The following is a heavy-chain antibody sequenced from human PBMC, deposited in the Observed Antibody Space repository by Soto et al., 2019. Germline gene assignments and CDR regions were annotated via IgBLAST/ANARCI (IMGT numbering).Heavy chain of an antibody. CDR1: GGTFSSYA. V-gene: IGHV1-69*13. D-gene: IGHD2-15*01. J-gene: IGHJ5*02. CDR3: AGTTVVVVAAISGFDP. Sequence: GASVKVSCKASGGTFSSYAISWVRQAPGQGLEWMGGIIPIFGTANYAQKFQGRVTITADESTSTAYMELSSLRSEDTAVYYCAGTTVVVVAAISGFDPWGQGTLVTVSS. CDR2: IIPIFGTA.